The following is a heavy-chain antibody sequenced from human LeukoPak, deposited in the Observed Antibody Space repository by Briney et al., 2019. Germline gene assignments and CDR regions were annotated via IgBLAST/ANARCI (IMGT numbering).Heavy chain of an antibody. V-gene: IGHV5-51*01. Sequence: RGESLKISCKTAGYTFTSHWIGWVRQMPGKGLEWMGNIYPGDSQPGDSDPKYSPSFRGQVAISADKSVSTAYLQWNSLKASDTAMYYCARLVACSETSDYEGGDGFDIWGQGTMVTVSS. CDR2: IYPGDSQPGDSDP. D-gene: IGHD3-22*01. CDR3: ARLVACSETSDYEGGDGFDI. J-gene: IGHJ3*02. CDR1: GYTFTSHW.